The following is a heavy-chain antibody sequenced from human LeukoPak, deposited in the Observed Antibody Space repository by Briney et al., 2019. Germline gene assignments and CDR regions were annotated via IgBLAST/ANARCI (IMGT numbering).Heavy chain of an antibody. Sequence: SETLSLTCSVSGGSISTNDYYWDWIRQPPGMGLEYIGSIYYSGSTYYNPSLKSRVTISVDTSKNQFSLRLSSVTAADTAVYYCARHRGSSSLFDYWGQGTLVTVSS. J-gene: IGHJ4*02. CDR2: IYYSGST. CDR3: ARHRGSSSLFDY. CDR1: GGSISTNDYY. D-gene: IGHD6-6*01. V-gene: IGHV4-39*01.